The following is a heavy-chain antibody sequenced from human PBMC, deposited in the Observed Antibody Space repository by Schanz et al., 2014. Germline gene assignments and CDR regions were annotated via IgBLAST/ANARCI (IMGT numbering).Heavy chain of an antibody. V-gene: IGHV1-18*01. J-gene: IGHJ3*02. Sequence: QVQLVQSGSELKKPGASVKVSCKASGYTFTRSGISWVRQAPGQGLEWMGWIGGSDGNTNFAQKFQGRVTMTTDTSTSTVYMELRSLTSDDTAVYYCARGGRWLQSDAFDIWGQGTMVTVSS. D-gene: IGHD3-16*01. CDR2: IGGSDGNT. CDR1: GYTFTRSG. CDR3: ARGGRWLQSDAFDI.